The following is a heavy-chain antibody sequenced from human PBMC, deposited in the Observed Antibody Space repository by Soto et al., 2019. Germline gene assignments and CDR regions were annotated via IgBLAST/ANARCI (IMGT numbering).Heavy chain of an antibody. D-gene: IGHD6-13*01. Sequence: ASVKVSCKASGGTFSSYTISWVRQAPGQGLEWMGRIIPILGIANYAQKFQGRVTITADKSTSTAYMELSSLRSEDTAVYYCARVEGESSSWYPFDYWGQGTLVTVSS. CDR2: IIPILGIA. CDR3: ARVEGESSSWYPFDY. J-gene: IGHJ4*02. V-gene: IGHV1-69*02. CDR1: GGTFSSYT.